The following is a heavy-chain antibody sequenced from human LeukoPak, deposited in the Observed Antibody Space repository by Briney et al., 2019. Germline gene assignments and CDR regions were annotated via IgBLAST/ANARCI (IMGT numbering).Heavy chain of an antibody. J-gene: IGHJ5*02. CDR2: ISAYNGNT. CDR3: AKYGSGSYYHNWFDP. CDR1: GYTFITYG. V-gene: IGHV1-18*01. Sequence: ASVKVSCKASGYTFITYGITWVRQAPGQGLEWMGWISAYNGNTNYAQKLQGRVTMTTDTSTSTAYMELRSLRSDDTAVYYCAKYGSGSYYHNWFDPWGQGTLVTVSS. D-gene: IGHD3-10*01.